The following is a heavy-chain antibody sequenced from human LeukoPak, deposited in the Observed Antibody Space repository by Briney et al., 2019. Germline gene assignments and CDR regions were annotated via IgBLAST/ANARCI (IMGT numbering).Heavy chain of an antibody. Sequence: PSETLSLTCAVYGGSFSGYYWSWIRQPPGKGLEWIGEINHSGSTNYNPSLKSRVTISVDTSKNQFSLKLSSVTAADTAVYYCARQGAPAVAHPFDYWGQGTLVTVSS. CDR2: INHSGST. CDR1: GGSFSGYY. D-gene: IGHD6-19*01. V-gene: IGHV4-34*01. CDR3: ARQGAPAVAHPFDY. J-gene: IGHJ4*02.